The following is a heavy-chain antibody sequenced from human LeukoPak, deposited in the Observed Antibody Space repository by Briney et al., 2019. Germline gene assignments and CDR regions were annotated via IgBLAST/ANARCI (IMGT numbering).Heavy chain of an antibody. Sequence: GSLRLSCAASGFTFSSYAMSWVRQAPGKGLEWVSAISGSGGSTYYADSVKGRFTISRDNSKNTLYLQMNSLRAEDTAVYYCAKRMDIVATAKDYFDYWGQGTLVTVSS. D-gene: IGHD5-12*01. V-gene: IGHV3-23*01. CDR2: ISGSGGST. CDR1: GFTFSSYA. J-gene: IGHJ4*02. CDR3: AKRMDIVATAKDYFDY.